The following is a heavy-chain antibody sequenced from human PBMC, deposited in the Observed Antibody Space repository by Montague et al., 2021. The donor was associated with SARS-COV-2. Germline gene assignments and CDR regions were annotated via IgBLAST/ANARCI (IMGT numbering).Heavy chain of an antibody. CDR3: ARNPWRNTILGEVTWYGKDV. Sequence: SETLSLTCIVSGGSVSSGSYYWSWIRQPPGKGLEWIGYIYYSGSTYYNPFLRRRVTTSVDTSKNQSSLKLSSVTAADTAVYYCARNPWRNTILGEVTWYGKDVWGQGTTVTVSS. V-gene: IGHV4-61*01. CDR2: IYYSGST. CDR1: GGSVSSGSYY. J-gene: IGHJ6*02. D-gene: IGHD3-3*01.